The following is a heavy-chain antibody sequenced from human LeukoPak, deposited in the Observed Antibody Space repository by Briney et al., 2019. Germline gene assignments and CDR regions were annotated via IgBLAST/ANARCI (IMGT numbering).Heavy chain of an antibody. CDR1: GYSISSGSY. CDR2: IHHSGSI. J-gene: IGHJ6*03. CDR3: ARQQKQWLVPNYYYYMDV. Sequence: KPSETLSLTCTVSGYSISSGSYWGWIRQPPGKGLEWIGSIHHSGSIYNNPSLKSRVTISVDTSKSQFSLKLSSVTAADTAVYYCARQQKQWLVPNYYYYMDVWGKGTTVTISS. V-gene: IGHV4-38-2*02. D-gene: IGHD6-19*01.